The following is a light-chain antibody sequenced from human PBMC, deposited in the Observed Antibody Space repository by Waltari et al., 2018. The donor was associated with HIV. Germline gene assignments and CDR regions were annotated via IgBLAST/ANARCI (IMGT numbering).Light chain of an antibody. V-gene: IGLV1-44*01. J-gene: IGLJ3*02. CDR3: ASWDDRLSGQGV. CDR1: ISNIGKNT. Sequence: QPMLTQPPSASGIPGQRVTISCSGTISNIGKNTVNWYQQFPGTAPNLLISKKKRRPSGVPDRFSGSKSGSSASLAIRGLQSEDEADYYCASWDDRLSGQGVFGGGTRLTVL. CDR2: KKK.